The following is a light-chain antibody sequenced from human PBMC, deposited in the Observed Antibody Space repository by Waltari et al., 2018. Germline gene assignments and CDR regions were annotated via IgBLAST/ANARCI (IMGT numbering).Light chain of an antibody. CDR3: QQYNQWPRT. Sequence: MXQSPATLSXSXXXXXTLSCRASAGVTSSLAWYQQIPGQAPRLLIYDASTRATAIPARFTAGGSGTEFTLSISSLQSEDFAVYYCQQYNQWPRTFGQGTKVEIK. V-gene: IGKV3-15*01. CDR1: AGVTSS. J-gene: IGKJ1*01. CDR2: DAS.